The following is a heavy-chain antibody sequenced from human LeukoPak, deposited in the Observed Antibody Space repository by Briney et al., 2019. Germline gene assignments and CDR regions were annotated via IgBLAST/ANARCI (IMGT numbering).Heavy chain of an antibody. CDR2: IHSGGTT. J-gene: IGHJ4*02. Sequence: GGSLRLSCAASGFTVSNNYMAWVRQAPGKGLECVSVIHSGGTTYYADSVKGRFAISRDNSKNTLYLQMNSLRADDTAVYHCASEGEVGATTTLQYWGQGTLVTVSS. D-gene: IGHD1-26*01. CDR3: ASEGEVGATTTLQY. CDR1: GFTVSNNY. V-gene: IGHV3-66*01.